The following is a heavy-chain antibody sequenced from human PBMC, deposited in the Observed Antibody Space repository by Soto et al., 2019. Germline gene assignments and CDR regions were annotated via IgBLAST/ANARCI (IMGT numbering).Heavy chain of an antibody. CDR2: ISYDGRNQ. CDR3: AKDGGVEITQRFFDS. Sequence: QVQLVEDGGGVVQPGRSLRLSCAASGFTFSSYGMHCVRQAPGKGLERGAVISYDGRNQNYADSVKGRFTTSRNNSKNWPYLQRHSVTDEDTAVYYYAKDGGVEITQRFFDSWGQGTLVTVSS. CDR1: GFTFSSYG. D-gene: IGHD3-3*01. V-gene: IGHV3-30*18. J-gene: IGHJ4*02.